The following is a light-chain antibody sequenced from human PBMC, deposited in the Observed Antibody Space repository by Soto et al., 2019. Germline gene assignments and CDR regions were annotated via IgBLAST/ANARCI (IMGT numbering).Light chain of an antibody. V-gene: IGKV1-9*01. CDR2: AAS. CDR3: QQLNSYLFT. J-gene: IGKJ3*01. Sequence: DIQLTQSPSFLSASVGDRVTITCRASQGISSYLAWYQQKPGKAPKLLIYAASTLQSGVPSRFSGSGSGTEFTLTIRSLQPDDFATYSCQQLNSYLFTFGPGTKVDIK. CDR1: QGISSY.